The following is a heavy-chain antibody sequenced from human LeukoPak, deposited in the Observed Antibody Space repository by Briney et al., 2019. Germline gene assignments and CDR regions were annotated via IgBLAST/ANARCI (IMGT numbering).Heavy chain of an antibody. CDR3: ARGASGYSSGWYLRY. D-gene: IGHD6-19*01. V-gene: IGHV4-4*07. CDR1: GGSISSYY. CDR2: ISTSGST. J-gene: IGHJ4*02. Sequence: SEALSLTCTVSGGSISSYYWSWIRQPAGKGLEWIGRISTSGSTHYKPSLKSRVTMSVDTSKNQFSLKLSSVTAADTAVYYCARGASGYSSGWYLRYWGQGTLVTVSS.